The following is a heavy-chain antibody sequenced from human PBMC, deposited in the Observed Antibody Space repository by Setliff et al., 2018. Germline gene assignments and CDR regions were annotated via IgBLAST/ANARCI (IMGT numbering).Heavy chain of an antibody. Sequence: PSETLSLTCTVSGYSISSGYIWGWIRQPPGKGLEWVGNIGHTGSINYNPSLKSRLTISRDTSKNQVSLKLNSVTATDTAVYYCARDLGHGGDADYWGQGILVTVSS. CDR1: GYSISSGYI. J-gene: IGHJ4*02. CDR2: IGHTGSI. V-gene: IGHV4-38-2*02. CDR3: ARDLGHGGDADY. D-gene: IGHD2-21*02.